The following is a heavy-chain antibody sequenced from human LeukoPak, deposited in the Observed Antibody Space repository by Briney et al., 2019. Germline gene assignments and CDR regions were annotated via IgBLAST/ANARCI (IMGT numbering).Heavy chain of an antibody. CDR3: ARQSPLRYFDWFPPDY. Sequence: GESLKISCKGSGYSFTSYWIGWVRQMPGKGLEWMGIIYPGDSDTRYSPSFQGQVTISADKSISTAYLQWSSLKASDTAMYYCARQSPLRYFDWFPPDYWGQGTLVAVSS. V-gene: IGHV5-51*01. CDR2: IYPGDSDT. J-gene: IGHJ4*02. D-gene: IGHD3-9*01. CDR1: GYSFTSYW.